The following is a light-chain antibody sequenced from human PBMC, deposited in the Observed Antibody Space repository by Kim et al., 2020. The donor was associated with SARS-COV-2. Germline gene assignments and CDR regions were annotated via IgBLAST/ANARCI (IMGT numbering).Light chain of an antibody. V-gene: IGKV4-1*01. Sequence: ATINCKSSQSVLYSSKNKNFLAWYQQKPGQPPKLLISWASTRESGVPDRFSGSGSGTDFTLTISSLQAEDVAVYYCQQYYSTPFTFGPGTKVDIK. CDR3: QQYYSTPFT. J-gene: IGKJ3*01. CDR1: QSVLYSSKNKNF. CDR2: WAS.